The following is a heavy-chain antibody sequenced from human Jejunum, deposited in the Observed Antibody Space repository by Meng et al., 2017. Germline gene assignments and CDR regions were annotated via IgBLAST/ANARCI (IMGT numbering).Heavy chain of an antibody. Sequence: GESLKISCAASGFTFSTYCMDWVRQAPGKGLEWVSSISYRSTYIYYADSVKGRFIISRDDAKNTLYLQMTSLSAEDTAVYYCTKESQFGSGWWFDSWGQGTLVTVSS. D-gene: IGHD6-19*01. CDR2: ISYRSTYI. CDR3: TKESQFGSGWWFDS. V-gene: IGHV3-21*04. J-gene: IGHJ5*01. CDR1: GFTFSTYC.